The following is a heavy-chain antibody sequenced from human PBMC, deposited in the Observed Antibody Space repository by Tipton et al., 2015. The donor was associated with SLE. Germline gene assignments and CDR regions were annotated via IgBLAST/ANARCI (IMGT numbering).Heavy chain of an antibody. CDR1: GGSITSTTYW. CDR3: ARLEGGWFDP. J-gene: IGHJ5*02. V-gene: IGHV4-39*01. CDR2: ILYAGGTT. Sequence: GLVKPSETLSLTCTVSGGSITSTTYWWVWIRQPPGQNLEWIGSILYAGGTTYHNPSLKSRVAIDIDASKNQFSVRLTSVTAADTAIYYCARLEGGWFDPWGQGTLVTVSS. D-gene: IGHD1-26*01.